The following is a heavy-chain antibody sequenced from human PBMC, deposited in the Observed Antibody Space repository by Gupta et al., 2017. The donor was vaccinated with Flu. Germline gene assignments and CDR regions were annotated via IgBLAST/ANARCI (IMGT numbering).Heavy chain of an antibody. CDR2: IIPVFGPT. V-gene: IGHV1-69*19. J-gene: IGHJ4*02. Sequence: QVQLVQSGAEVKKPGSSVQVSCKPPGVPFNTYPINWARQAPGQGLEWMGGIIPVFGPTIYTQKSQGRVTFTADESTSTAYLELSSLTSDETAVYFCARKGRGQCRGGDCYSFDFCGLGTLVTVS. CDR3: ARKGRGQCRGGDCYSFDF. CDR1: GVPFNTYP. D-gene: IGHD2-21*02.